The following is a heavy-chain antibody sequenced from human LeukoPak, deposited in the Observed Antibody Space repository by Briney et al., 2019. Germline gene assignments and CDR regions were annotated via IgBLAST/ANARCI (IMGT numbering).Heavy chain of an antibody. D-gene: IGHD1-26*01. Sequence: GGSLRLSCAASGFTFSSYAMSWVRQAPGKGLEWVSAISASGVSTYHADSVKGRFTISRDYSKNTLYLQMNSLRAEDTAVYYCAKDRRSGSYSTLDYWGQGTLVTVSS. V-gene: IGHV3-23*01. CDR2: ISASGVST. CDR1: GFTFSSYA. J-gene: IGHJ4*02. CDR3: AKDRRSGSYSTLDY.